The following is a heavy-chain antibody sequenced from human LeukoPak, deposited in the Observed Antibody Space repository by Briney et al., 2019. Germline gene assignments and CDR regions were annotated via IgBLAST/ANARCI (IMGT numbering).Heavy chain of an antibody. V-gene: IGHV4-38-2*02. CDR1: GYSISSGYY. J-gene: IGHJ4*02. CDR3: AREAGSSSCLDY. Sequence: SETLSLTCTVSGYSISSGYYWGWIRQPPGKGLEWIGSIYHSGSTYYNPSLKSRVTISVDTSKNQFSLKLSSVTAADTAVYYCAREAGSSSCLDYWGQGTLVTVSS. CDR2: IYHSGST. D-gene: IGHD6-13*01.